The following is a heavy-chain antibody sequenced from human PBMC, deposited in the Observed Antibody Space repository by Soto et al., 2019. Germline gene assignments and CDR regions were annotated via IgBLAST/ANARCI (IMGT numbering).Heavy chain of an antibody. CDR2: IKQDGSEK. J-gene: IGHJ3*02. D-gene: IGHD3-9*01. CDR1: GFTFSSYW. CDR3: AREGTYYDILTGYSGAFDI. Sequence: RRLSCAASGFTFSSYWMSWVRQAPGKGLEWVANIKQDGSEKYYVDSVKGRFTISRDNAKNSLYLQMNSLRAEDTAVYYCAREGTYYDILTGYSGAFDIWGQGTMVTVSS. V-gene: IGHV3-7*01.